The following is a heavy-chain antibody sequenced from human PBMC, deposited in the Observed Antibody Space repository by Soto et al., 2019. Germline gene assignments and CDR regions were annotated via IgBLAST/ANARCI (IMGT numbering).Heavy chain of an antibody. CDR2: IIPILGIA. J-gene: IGHJ4*02. D-gene: IGHD3-22*01. CDR1: GGTFSSYT. Sequence: QVQLVQSGAEVKKPGSSVKVSCKASGGTFSSYTISWVRQAPGQGLEWMGRIIPILGIANYAQKFQGRVTITADKSTSTAYMELSSLRSEDTAVYYCARDTDYDSSGLALDYWGQGTLVTVSS. CDR3: ARDTDYDSSGLALDY. V-gene: IGHV1-69*08.